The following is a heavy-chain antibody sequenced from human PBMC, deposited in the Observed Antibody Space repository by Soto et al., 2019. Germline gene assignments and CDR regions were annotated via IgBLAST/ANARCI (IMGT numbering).Heavy chain of an antibody. J-gene: IGHJ4*02. CDR1: GFSFVNYA. V-gene: IGHV3-23*01. CDR2: ISGSGFDT. D-gene: IGHD1-26*01. Sequence: EVQLLESGGAIVHPGGSLRLSCAASGFSFVNYAMSWVRQSPGKGLEWVSNISGSGFDTKYADSVRGRFAFTRDNSKYMFYLQASSLRADATAAYHCAKYAYSGTYFPFDHWGMGTLVTVSS. CDR3: AKYAYSGTYFPFDH.